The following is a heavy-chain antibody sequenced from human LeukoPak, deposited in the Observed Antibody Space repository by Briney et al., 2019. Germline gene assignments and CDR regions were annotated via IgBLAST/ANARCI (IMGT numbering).Heavy chain of an antibody. Sequence: PGGSLRLSCAASGFTFSSYAMSWVRQAPGKGLEWVSAISGSGGSTYYADSVKGRFTISRDNSKNTLYLQMNSLRAEDTAVYYCAKERASVLMVYADWFDPWGQGTLVTVSS. CDR1: GFTFSSYA. CDR3: AKERASVLMVYADWFDP. J-gene: IGHJ5*02. CDR2: ISGSGGST. D-gene: IGHD2-8*01. V-gene: IGHV3-23*01.